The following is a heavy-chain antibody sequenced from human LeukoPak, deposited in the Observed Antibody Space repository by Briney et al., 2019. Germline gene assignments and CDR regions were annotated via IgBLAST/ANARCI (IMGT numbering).Heavy chain of an antibody. CDR1: GFTFGGYA. CDR2: IRSKAYGGTT. CDR3: TRDQASGPPGYSYGLDY. J-gene: IGHJ4*02. D-gene: IGHD5-18*01. Sequence: QPGRSLRLSCTASGFTFGGYAMSWFRQAPGKGLEWVGFIRSKAYGGTTEYAAPVKGRFTISRDDSKSIAYLQMNSLKTEDTAVYYCTRDQASGPPGYSYGLDYWGQGTLVTVSS. V-gene: IGHV3-49*03.